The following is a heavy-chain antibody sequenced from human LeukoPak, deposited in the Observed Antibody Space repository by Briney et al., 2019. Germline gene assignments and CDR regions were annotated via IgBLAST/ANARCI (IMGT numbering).Heavy chain of an antibody. CDR3: AKDVVGQQWPGNY. Sequence: GGSLRLSCAASGFTFSTYGMHWVRQAPGKGLEWVTFIQYDGSVKLYGDSVKGRFTISRDNSKNTLYLQMNSLRAEDTAVYFCAKDVVGQQWPGNYWGQGTLVTVSS. D-gene: IGHD6-19*01. J-gene: IGHJ4*02. CDR1: GFTFSTYG. CDR2: IQYDGSVK. V-gene: IGHV3-30*02.